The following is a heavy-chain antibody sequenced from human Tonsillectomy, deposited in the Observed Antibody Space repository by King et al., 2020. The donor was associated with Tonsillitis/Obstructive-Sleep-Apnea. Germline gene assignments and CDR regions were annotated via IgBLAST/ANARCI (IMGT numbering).Heavy chain of an antibody. CDR3: AKDRVGGAHDYSKGWFDP. D-gene: IGHD4-11*01. J-gene: IGHJ5*02. CDR1: GFTFSSFA. CDR2: ISGSGGRT. V-gene: IGHV3-23*04. Sequence: DVQLVESGGGLVQPGGSLRLSCAASGFTFSSFAMSWVRQAPGKGLEWVSAISGSGGRTYYADSVKGRFTISRDNSKNTLYLQMNSLRAEDTAVYYCAKDRVGGAHDYSKGWFDPWGQGTLVTVSS.